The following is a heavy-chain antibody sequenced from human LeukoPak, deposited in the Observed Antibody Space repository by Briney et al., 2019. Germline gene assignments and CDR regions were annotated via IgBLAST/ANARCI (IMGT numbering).Heavy chain of an antibody. J-gene: IGHJ4*02. Sequence: GGSLRLSCAASGFTFSSYSMNWVRQAPGKGLKWVSSISSSSSYIYYADSVKGRFTISRDNAKNSLYLQMNSLRAEDTAVYYCAGGGRDGYNIGYWGQGTLVTVSS. D-gene: IGHD5-24*01. CDR1: GFTFSSYS. CDR3: AGGGRDGYNIGY. V-gene: IGHV3-21*01. CDR2: ISSSSSYI.